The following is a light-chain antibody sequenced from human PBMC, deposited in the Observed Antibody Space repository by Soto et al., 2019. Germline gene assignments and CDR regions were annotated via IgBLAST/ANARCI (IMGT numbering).Light chain of an antibody. J-gene: IGLJ3*02. V-gene: IGLV2-8*01. Sequence: QSVLTQPPSASGSPGQSVTISCTGTSSDVGAYKYVSWYQQYPGKAPKLMIYEVSKRPSGVPDRFSGSKSGNTASLTVSGLXXXXXAXXYCXSXVGSDIGVFGGGTKVTV. CDR3: XSXVGSDIGV. CDR1: SSDVGAYKY. CDR2: EVS.